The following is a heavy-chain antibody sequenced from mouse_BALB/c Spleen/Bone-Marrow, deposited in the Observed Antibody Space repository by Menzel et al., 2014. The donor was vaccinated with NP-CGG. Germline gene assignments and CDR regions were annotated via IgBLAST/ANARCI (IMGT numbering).Heavy chain of an antibody. CDR1: GFSLTGYG. D-gene: IGHD2-4*01. J-gene: IGHJ4*01. CDR2: IWGDGST. V-gene: IGHV2-6-7*01. CDR3: ARDSFLITRALDY. Sequence: VMLVESGPGLVAPSQSLSITCTVSGFSLTGYGVSWVRQPPGKSLEWLGMIWGDGSTDYNSALKSRLSISKDNSKSQVFLKVNSLQTEDTARYYCARDSFLITRALDYWGQGTSVTVSS.